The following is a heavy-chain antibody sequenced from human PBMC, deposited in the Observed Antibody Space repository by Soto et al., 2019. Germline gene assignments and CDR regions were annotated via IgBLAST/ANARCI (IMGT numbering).Heavy chain of an antibody. Sequence: EVQLFESGGGLVQPGGSLRLSCAASGFTFSSYAMRWVRQAPGKGLEWVSAISGSGGSTYYADSVKGRFTISRDNTKNPLYLQINSLRAEDTAVYYCAKGPEYYYDSTQSGCDPWGQGTLVTVSS. CDR2: ISGSGGST. J-gene: IGHJ5*02. D-gene: IGHD3-22*01. V-gene: IGHV3-23*01. CDR1: GFTFSSYA. CDR3: AKGPEYYYDSTQSGCDP.